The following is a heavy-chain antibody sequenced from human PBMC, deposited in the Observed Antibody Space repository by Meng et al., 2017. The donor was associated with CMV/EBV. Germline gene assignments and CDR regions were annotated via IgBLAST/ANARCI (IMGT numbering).Heavy chain of an antibody. D-gene: IGHD6-13*01. V-gene: IGHV4-59*01. CDR3: ARVVAAAGTLDY. Sequence: GSLRLSCTVSGGSISSYYWSWIRQPPGKGLEWIGYIYYSWSTNYNPSLKSRVTISVDTSKNQFSLKLSSVTAADTAVYYCARVVAAAGTLDYWGQGTLVTVSS. CDR2: IYYSWST. J-gene: IGHJ4*02. CDR1: GGSISSYY.